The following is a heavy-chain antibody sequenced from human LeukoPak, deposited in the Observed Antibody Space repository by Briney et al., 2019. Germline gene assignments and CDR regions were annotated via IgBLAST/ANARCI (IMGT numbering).Heavy chain of an antibody. Sequence: GASVKVSCRASAYTFTDYYIHWVRQAPGQGLEWLGGIPIFGTPNYAQKLQGRVTFTADASTATAYMELANLRSEDTAMYYCARRSCCSTPECYISGRDYFDYWGLGTLVAVST. CDR1: AYTFTDYY. V-gene: IGHV1-69*13. CDR2: IPIFGTP. CDR3: ARRSCCSTPECYISGRDYFDY. J-gene: IGHJ4*02. D-gene: IGHD2-2*01.